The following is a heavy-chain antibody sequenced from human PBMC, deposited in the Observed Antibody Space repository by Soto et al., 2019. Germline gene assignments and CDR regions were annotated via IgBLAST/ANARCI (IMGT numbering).Heavy chain of an antibody. Sequence: PGESLKVSCRGAGYSCASYWIGWVRQMPGKDLEWMGIIYPGDSDTRYSPSFQGQVTMSADKSLRTAYLQWTSLKASDTALYYCARTRSFTLGFYYDGMDVWGQGTTVTVSS. CDR2: IYPGDSDT. D-gene: IGHD6-6*01. J-gene: IGHJ6*02. CDR3: ARTRSFTLGFYYDGMDV. V-gene: IGHV5-51*01. CDR1: GYSCASYW.